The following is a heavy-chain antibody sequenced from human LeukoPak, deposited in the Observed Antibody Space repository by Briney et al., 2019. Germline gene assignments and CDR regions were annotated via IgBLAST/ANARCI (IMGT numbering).Heavy chain of an antibody. D-gene: IGHD1-26*01. CDR2: IRCEGSNK. J-gene: IGHJ4*02. CDR1: GFTFSTYG. Sequence: GGSLRLSCAASGFTFSTYGMHWVRQAPGKGLEWVAFIRCEGSNKYYADSVKGRFTISRDNSKNTLYLQMNSLRAEDTALYYCAKDGGTYFDYWGQGILVTVSS. CDR3: AKDGGTYFDY. V-gene: IGHV3-30*02.